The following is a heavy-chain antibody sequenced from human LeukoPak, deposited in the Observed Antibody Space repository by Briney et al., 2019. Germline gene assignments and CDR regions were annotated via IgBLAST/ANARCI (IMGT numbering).Heavy chain of an antibody. J-gene: IGHJ4*02. D-gene: IGHD2-2*01. CDR3: ARTEGEYQLLSYFDY. CDR2: ISYDGSNK. CDR1: GFTFSSYA. V-gene: IGHV3-30-3*01. Sequence: GGSLRLSCAASGFTFSSYAMHWVRQAPGKGLEWVAVISYDGSNKYYADSVKGRFTISRDNSKNTLYLQMNSLRAEDTAVCYCARTEGEYQLLSYFDYWGQGTLVTVSS.